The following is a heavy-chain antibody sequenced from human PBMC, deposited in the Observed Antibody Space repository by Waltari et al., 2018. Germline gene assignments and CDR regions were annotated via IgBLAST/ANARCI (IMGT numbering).Heavy chain of an antibody. J-gene: IGHJ3*01. Sequence: HLVQSGAEMRKPGSSVKVSCKASGGTFGRYSIAWVRQAAGQGLEWLGGIIPIYGRPQYANNFQGRVTLTADASTTTVFLEMSGLRAEDTAIYFCARRDLGFAFDVWGQGTLVIVSS. V-gene: IGHV1-69*12. D-gene: IGHD1-26*01. CDR1: GGTFGRYS. CDR3: ARRDLGFAFDV. CDR2: IIPIYGRP.